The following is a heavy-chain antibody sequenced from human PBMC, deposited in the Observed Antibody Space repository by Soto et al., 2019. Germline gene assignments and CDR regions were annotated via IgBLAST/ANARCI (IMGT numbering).Heavy chain of an antibody. CDR2: INHSGST. CDR3: TRGTLGYCTNGVCYFYYYYGMDV. CDR1: GGSFSGYY. Sequence: SETLSLTCAVYGGSFSGYYWSWIRQPPGKGLEWIGEINHSGSTNYNPSLKSRVTISVDTSKNQFSLKLSSVTAADTAVYYCTRGTLGYCTNGVCYFYYYYGMDVWGQGTTVTVSS. J-gene: IGHJ6*02. V-gene: IGHV4-34*01. D-gene: IGHD2-8*01.